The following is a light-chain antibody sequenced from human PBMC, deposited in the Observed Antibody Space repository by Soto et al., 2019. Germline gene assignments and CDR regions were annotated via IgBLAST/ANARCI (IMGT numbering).Light chain of an antibody. CDR1: SSDGGGYNF. CDR3: YSYTTSSTYV. Sequence: QAALTQPASVSGSPGQSITISCTGTSSDGGGYNFVSWYQQHPAKVPKLMIYDVRNRPSGVSDRFSGSKSVNTASLTISGLQAEDEADYYCYSYTTSSTYVFGTGTKVTVL. CDR2: DVR. V-gene: IGLV2-14*01. J-gene: IGLJ1*01.